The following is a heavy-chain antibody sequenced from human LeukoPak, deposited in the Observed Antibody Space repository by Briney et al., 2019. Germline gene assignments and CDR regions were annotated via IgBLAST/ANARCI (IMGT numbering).Heavy chain of an antibody. Sequence: ETLSLTCTVSGGSISSYYWSWIRQPPGKGLEWIGYIYYSGSTNYNPSLKSRVTISVDTSKNQFSLKLSSVTAADTAVYYCARDPAYCGGDCYSWAFDIWGQGTMVTVSS. V-gene: IGHV4-59*01. CDR3: ARDPAYCGGDCYSWAFDI. D-gene: IGHD2-21*02. J-gene: IGHJ3*02. CDR2: IYYSGST. CDR1: GGSISSYY.